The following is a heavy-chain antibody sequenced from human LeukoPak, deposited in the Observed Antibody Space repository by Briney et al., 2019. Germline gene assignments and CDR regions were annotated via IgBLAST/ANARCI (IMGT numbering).Heavy chain of an antibody. CDR3: ARGEYGSNWPRPWFDP. Sequence: GESLKISCKGSGYTFTTYWIGWVRQMPGKGLEWMGIIYPNDSNTRYSPSFQGQVTISADKSISTAYLQWSSLKASDTAMYYCARGEYGSNWPRPWFDPWGQGTLVTVSS. D-gene: IGHD6-13*01. J-gene: IGHJ5*02. CDR2: IYPNDSNT. CDR1: GYTFTTYW. V-gene: IGHV5-51*01.